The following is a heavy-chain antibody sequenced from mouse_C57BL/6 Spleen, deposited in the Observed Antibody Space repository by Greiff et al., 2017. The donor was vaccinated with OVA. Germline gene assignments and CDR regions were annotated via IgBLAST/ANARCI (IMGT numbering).Heavy chain of an antibody. J-gene: IGHJ1*03. CDR1: GYSITSGYY. Sequence: EVKLVESGPGLVKPSQSLSLTCSVTGYSITSGYYWNWIRQFPGNKLEWMGYISYDGSNNYNPSLKNRISITRDTSKNQFFLKLNSVTTEDTATYYCAKLYWYFDVWGTGTTVTVSS. CDR3: AKLYWYFDV. CDR2: ISYDGSN. V-gene: IGHV3-6*01.